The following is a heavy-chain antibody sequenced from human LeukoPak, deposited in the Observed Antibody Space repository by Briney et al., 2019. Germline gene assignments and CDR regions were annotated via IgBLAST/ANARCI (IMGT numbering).Heavy chain of an antibody. CDR3: AGALRITIFGVVINRAFDY. CDR1: GYTFTSYD. D-gene: IGHD3-3*01. J-gene: IGHJ4*02. CDR2: MNPNSGNT. Sequence: ASVKVSCKASGYTFTSYDISWVRPATGQGLEWMGWMNPNSGNTGYAQKFQGRVTMTRNTSISTAYMELSSLRSEDTAMYYCAGALRITIFGVVINRAFDYWGQGTLVTVSS. V-gene: IGHV1-8*01.